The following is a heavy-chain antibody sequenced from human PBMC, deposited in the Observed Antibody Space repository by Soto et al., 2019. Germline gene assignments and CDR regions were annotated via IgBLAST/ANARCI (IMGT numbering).Heavy chain of an antibody. D-gene: IGHD4-4*01. Sequence: QVQLVESGGGVVQPGRSLRLSCAASGFTFSSYAMHWVRQAPGKWLEWVAVISYDGSNKYYADSVKGRFTISRDNSKNTLYLQMNSLRAGDTAVYYCARDLSVTTLSLLGYYYGMDVWGQGTTVTVSS. CDR1: GFTFSSYA. J-gene: IGHJ6*02. V-gene: IGHV3-30-3*01. CDR3: ARDLSVTTLSLLGYYYGMDV. CDR2: ISYDGSNK.